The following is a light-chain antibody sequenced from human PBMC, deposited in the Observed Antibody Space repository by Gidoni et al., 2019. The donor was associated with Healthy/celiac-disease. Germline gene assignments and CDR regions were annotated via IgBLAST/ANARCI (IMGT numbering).Light chain of an antibody. CDR3: QKYNSAPRGFT. V-gene: IGKV1-27*01. Sequence: DIQMTQSPSSLSASVGDRVTITCRASQGISNYLPWYQQKPGKVPKLLIYAASTLQSGVPSRFSGSGSGTDFTLTISSLQPEDVATYYCQKYNSAPRGFTFGPGTKVDIK. CDR2: AAS. CDR1: QGISNY. J-gene: IGKJ3*01.